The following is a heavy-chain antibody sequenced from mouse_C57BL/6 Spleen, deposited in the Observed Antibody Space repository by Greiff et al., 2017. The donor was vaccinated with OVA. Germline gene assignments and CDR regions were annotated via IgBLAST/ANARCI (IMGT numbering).Heavy chain of an antibody. J-gene: IGHJ2*01. Sequence: QVQLQQPGAELVRPGSSVKLSCKASGYTFTSYWMDWVKQRPGQGLEWIGNIYPSDSETHYNQKFKDKATLTVDKSSSTAYMQLSSLTSEDSAVYYCARNGNLGSRYYFDYWGQGTTLTVSS. CDR1: GYTFTSYW. V-gene: IGHV1-61*01. D-gene: IGHD1-1*01. CDR2: IYPSDSET. CDR3: ARNGNLGSRYYFDY.